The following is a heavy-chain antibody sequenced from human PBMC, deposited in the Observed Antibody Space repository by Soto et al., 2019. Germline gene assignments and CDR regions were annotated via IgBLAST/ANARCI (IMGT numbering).Heavy chain of an antibody. D-gene: IGHD3-10*01. CDR2: ITSTSSTK. J-gene: IGHJ6*02. CDR1: GFTFSSHA. V-gene: IGHV3-48*02. Sequence: GGSLRLSCAASGFTFSSHAMNWVRQAPGKGLEWLSYITSTSSTKHYAASVEGRFTISRDNAKNSLYLQMNSLRDEDTAVYYCARRITMVRGPYYYYAMDVWGQGTTVTVSS. CDR3: ARRITMVRGPYYYYAMDV.